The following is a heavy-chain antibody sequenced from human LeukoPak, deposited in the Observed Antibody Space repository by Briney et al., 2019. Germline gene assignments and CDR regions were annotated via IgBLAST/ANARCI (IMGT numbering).Heavy chain of an antibody. Sequence: ASVKVSCKASVYTFTSYGISWVRQAPGQGLEWMGWISAYNGNTNYAQKLQGRVTMTTDTSTSTAYMELRSLRSDDTAVYYCARDSLELLLIYYVDYWGQGTLVTVSS. CDR1: VYTFTSYG. J-gene: IGHJ4*02. CDR2: ISAYNGNT. CDR3: ARDSLELLLIYYVDY. V-gene: IGHV1-18*01. D-gene: IGHD3-10*01.